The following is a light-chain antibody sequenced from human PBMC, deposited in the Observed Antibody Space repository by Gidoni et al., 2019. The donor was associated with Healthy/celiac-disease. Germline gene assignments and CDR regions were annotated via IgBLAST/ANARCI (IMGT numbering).Light chain of an antibody. V-gene: IGKV1-5*03. CDR1: QSISSW. CDR3: QQYNGYSFT. CDR2: KAS. Sequence: DIQMTQSPSTLSASVGDRVTLTCRASQSISSWLAWYQQKPGKAPKLLIYKASSLESGVPSRFSGSGSGTEFTLTISSLQPDDFATYYCQQYNGYSFTFGPGTKVDI. J-gene: IGKJ3*01.